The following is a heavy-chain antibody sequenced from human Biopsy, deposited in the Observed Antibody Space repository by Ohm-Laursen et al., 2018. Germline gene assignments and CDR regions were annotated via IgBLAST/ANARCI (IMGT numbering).Heavy chain of an antibody. Sequence: SPRLSCTASGFTFSSYWMHWVRQVPGKGLVWVSRIKTDGSVITYVDSVKGRFTISRDNAKNRLYLQMNSLRAEDSALYYCARDLSGKDDYWGQGTLVTVSS. CDR2: IKTDGSVI. CDR1: GFTFSSYW. CDR3: ARDLSGKDDY. J-gene: IGHJ4*02. V-gene: IGHV3-74*01. D-gene: IGHD1-20*01.